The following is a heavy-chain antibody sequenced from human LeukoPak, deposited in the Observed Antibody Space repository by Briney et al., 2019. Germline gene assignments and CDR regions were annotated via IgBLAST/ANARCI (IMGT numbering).Heavy chain of an antibody. Sequence: SETLSLTCAVYGGSFSGYYWSWIRRPPGKGLEWIGEINHSGSTNYNPSLKSRVTISVDTSKNQFSLKLSSVTAADTAVYYCARHPRKGPVLLWFGANGGWFDPWGQGTLVTVSS. CDR2: INHSGST. V-gene: IGHV4-34*01. CDR1: GGSFSGYY. D-gene: IGHD3-10*01. CDR3: ARHPRKGPVLLWFGANGGWFDP. J-gene: IGHJ5*02.